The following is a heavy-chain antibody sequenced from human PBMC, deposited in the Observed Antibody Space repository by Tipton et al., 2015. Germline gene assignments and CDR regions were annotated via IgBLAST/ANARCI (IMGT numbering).Heavy chain of an antibody. CDR1: GGSISSSSFY. CDR2: IYYSGST. V-gene: IGHV4-39*07. Sequence: TLSLTCSVSGGSISSSSFYWDWIRQPPGKGLEWIGNIYYSGSTYYNPSLKSRVIISIDTSKNQFSLKMSSVTAADTAVYFCARDLEHGMDVWGQGTTVIVSS. J-gene: IGHJ6*02. CDR3: ARDLEHGMDV.